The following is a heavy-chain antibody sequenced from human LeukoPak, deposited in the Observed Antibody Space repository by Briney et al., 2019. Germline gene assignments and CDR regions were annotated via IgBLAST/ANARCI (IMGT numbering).Heavy chain of an antibody. D-gene: IGHD6-13*01. J-gene: IGHJ5*02. CDR3: ARRPIAAGNNRFDP. V-gene: IGHV4-39*01. CDR2: IYYTGTT. Sequence: PLGSLSLTCTVSGGSISSAAYYWGWVRQPPAKGLDWIGRIYYTGTTYYSPSLQTRATLSFDTSKNQFSLKLTSVTATDTAVYFCARRPIAAGNNRFDPWGQGTLVTV. CDR1: GGSISSAAYY.